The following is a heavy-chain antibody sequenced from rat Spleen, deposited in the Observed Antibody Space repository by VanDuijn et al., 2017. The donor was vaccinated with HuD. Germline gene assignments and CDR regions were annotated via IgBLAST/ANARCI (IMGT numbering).Heavy chain of an antibody. CDR1: DYSITSSSR. CDR2: INSAGST. V-gene: IGHV3-3*01. J-gene: IGHJ2*01. CDR3: ARAGWDDFDY. Sequence: EVQLQESGPGLVKPSQSLSLTCSVTDYSITSSSRWNWIRKFPGNKLEWMGYINSAGSTNYNPSLRSRISITRDTSKNQFFLQVNSVTTEDTATYYCARAGWDDFDYWGQGVMVTVSS.